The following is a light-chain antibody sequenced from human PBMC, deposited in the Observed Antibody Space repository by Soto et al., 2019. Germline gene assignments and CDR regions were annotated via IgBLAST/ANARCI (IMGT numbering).Light chain of an antibody. CDR3: QQYNNWPPRT. V-gene: IGKV3-15*01. J-gene: IGKJ1*01. CDR1: QSVRSSY. Sequence: EIVLTQSPATLSLSPGERATLSCGASQSVRSSYLAWYQQKPGQAPRLLIYGASTRATGIPARFSGSGSGTEFTLTISSLQSEDFAVYYCQQYNNWPPRTFGQGTKVDIK. CDR2: GAS.